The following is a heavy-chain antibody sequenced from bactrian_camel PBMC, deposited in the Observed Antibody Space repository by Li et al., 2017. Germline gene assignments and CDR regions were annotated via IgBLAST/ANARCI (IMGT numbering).Heavy chain of an antibody. CDR1: GLTSASNC. CDR2: IDNHGGNT. D-gene: IGHD1*01. V-gene: IGHV3S40*01. CDR3: AADVAQYKY. Sequence: VQLVESGGGSVQAGGSLRLSCAASGLTSASNCMGWFRQSPGKEREGVSTIDNHGGNTDYADSVSGRFTISRGSAKNTVYLQVNSLSSEDTALYYCAADVAQYKYWGQGTQVTVS. J-gene: IGHJ4*01.